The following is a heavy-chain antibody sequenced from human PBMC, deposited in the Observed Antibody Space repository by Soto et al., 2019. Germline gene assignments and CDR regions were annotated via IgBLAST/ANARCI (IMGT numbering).Heavy chain of an antibody. D-gene: IGHD3-22*01. CDR1: GFTFTNAW. J-gene: IGHJ6*02. Sequence: PGGSLRLSCTASGFTFTNAWMSWVRQAPGKGLEWVGRIKSRIDGATTEYAASVNGRFTISRDDSRNTLFLDMNNLKTEDTAVYYCATDLPPGSYFYDHNGYLLFNYWGQGTSVTVS. V-gene: IGHV3-15*01. CDR2: IKSRIDGATT. CDR3: ATDLPPGSYFYDHNGYLLFNY.